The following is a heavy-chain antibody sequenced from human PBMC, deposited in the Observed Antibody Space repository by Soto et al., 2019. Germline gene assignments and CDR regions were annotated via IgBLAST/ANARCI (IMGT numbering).Heavy chain of an antibody. V-gene: IGHV1-69*04. CDR3: TRDWEITVSTWSFGGF. CDR1: GGTFSPYS. Sequence: SVKVSCKASGGTFSPYSINWVRQAPGQGLEWMGRIIPFHGVTNYAQKFQARVTITADKSTSTAYMELSGLRFEDTAMYYCTRDWEITVSTWSFGGFWG. J-gene: IGHJ2*01. D-gene: IGHD3-10*01. CDR2: IIPFHGVT.